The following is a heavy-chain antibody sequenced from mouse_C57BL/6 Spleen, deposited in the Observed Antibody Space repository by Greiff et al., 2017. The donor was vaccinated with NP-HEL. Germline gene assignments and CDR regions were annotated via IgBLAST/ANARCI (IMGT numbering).Heavy chain of an antibody. CDR1: GFTFSDYG. Sequence: EVKLVESGGGLVQPGGSLKLSCAASGFTFSDYGMAWVRQAPRKGPEWVAFISNLAYSIYYADTVTGRFTISRENAKNTLYLEMSSLRSEDTAMYYCARHNSEDAMDYWGQGTSVTVSS. CDR3: ARHNSEDAMDY. J-gene: IGHJ4*01. CDR2: ISNLAYSI. V-gene: IGHV5-15*01.